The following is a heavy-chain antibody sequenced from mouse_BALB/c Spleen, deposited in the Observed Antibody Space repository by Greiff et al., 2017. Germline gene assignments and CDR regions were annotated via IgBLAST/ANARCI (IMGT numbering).Heavy chain of an antibody. CDR3: ARGGTRYYFDY. V-gene: IGHV5-9-4*01. J-gene: IGHJ2*01. D-gene: IGHD3-3*01. CDR2: ISSGGSYT. Sequence: EVQLVESGGGLVKPGGSLKLSCAASGFTFSSYAMSWVRQSPEKRLEWVAEISSGGSYTYYPDTVTGRFTISRDNAKNTLYLEMSSLRSEDTAMYYCARGGTRYYFDYWGQGTTLTVSS. CDR1: GFTFSSYA.